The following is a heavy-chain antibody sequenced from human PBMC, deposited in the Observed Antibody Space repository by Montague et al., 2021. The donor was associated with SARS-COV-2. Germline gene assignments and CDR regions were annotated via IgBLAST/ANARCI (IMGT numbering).Heavy chain of an antibody. J-gene: IGHJ4*02. Sequence: SGTLSLTCTVSGGSISSSTCYWGLLRQPPEKGREWIGTIFYSGSNYYNLSLKSRVTVSVDMTKNQLYLKLNSVTAADTAVYYCVGGCCGNNRCYAVDYRGQGTLVTVSS. CDR1: GGSISSSTCY. D-gene: IGHD2-2*01. CDR2: IFYSGSN. CDR3: VGGCCGNNRCYAVDY. V-gene: IGHV4-39*01.